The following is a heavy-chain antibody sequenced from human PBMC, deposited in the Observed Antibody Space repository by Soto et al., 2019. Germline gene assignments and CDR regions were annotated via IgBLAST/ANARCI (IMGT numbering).Heavy chain of an antibody. CDR2: IYHTGNT. J-gene: IGHJ4*02. Sequence: QVQLQESGPGLVKPSQTLSLTCAVSHGSVTSGGYYWSWIRQLPGKGLEWIGQIYHTGNTYYNPSLKSRVSMSVDTSKTLFSVTLSSVTAADSAVYFFARAPVKSGGHCDYWGQGIVVTVSS. CDR1: HGSVTSGGYY. D-gene: IGHD2-8*02. CDR3: ARAPVKSGGHCDY. V-gene: IGHV4-31*11.